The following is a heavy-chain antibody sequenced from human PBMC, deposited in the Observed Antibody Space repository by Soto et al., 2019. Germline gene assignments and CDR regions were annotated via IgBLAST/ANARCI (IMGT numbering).Heavy chain of an antibody. V-gene: IGHV1-18*01. CDR1: GYTSTRYG. J-gene: IGHJ6*02. Sequence: QVQLVQSGAEVKNPGASVKDSCKASGYTSTRYGIGWTRQAPGQKLEWMGWINTYNGNTNYAQNVQGRVTLTTDTSTSTAYMELRSLRSNDTAIYYCAMVDVYVTPSPQDVWGQGTTVIVSS. CDR2: INTYNGNT. D-gene: IGHD3-16*01. CDR3: AMVDVYVTPSPQDV.